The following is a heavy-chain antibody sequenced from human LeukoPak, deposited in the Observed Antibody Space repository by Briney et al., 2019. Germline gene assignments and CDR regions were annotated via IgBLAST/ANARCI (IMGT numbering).Heavy chain of an antibody. V-gene: IGHV3-23*01. Sequence: GGSLRLSCSASGFTFSSYAMSWLRQAPGKGLAWVSAISGSGGSTYYADSVKGRFTISRDNSKNTLYLQMNSLRAEDTAVYYCAKKGYYDGSGYYMYYFDHWGQGTLVTVSS. CDR2: ISGSGGST. CDR3: AKKGYYDGSGYYMYYFDH. D-gene: IGHD3-22*01. CDR1: GFTFSSYA. J-gene: IGHJ4*02.